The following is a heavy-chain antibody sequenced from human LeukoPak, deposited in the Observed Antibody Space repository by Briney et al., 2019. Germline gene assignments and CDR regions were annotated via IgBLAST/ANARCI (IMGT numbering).Heavy chain of an antibody. CDR1: GFTFGEYV. CDR3: AKDISPYSGSYSGAFDI. CDR2: ISWNSGSI. J-gene: IGHJ3*02. D-gene: IGHD1-26*01. Sequence: GRSLRLFCAASGFTFGEYVVLWVRQAPGKGLEWVSGISWNSGSIGYADSVKGRFTISRDNAKNSLYLQMNSLRAEDTALYYCAKDISPYSGSYSGAFDIWGQGTMVTVSS. V-gene: IGHV3-9*01.